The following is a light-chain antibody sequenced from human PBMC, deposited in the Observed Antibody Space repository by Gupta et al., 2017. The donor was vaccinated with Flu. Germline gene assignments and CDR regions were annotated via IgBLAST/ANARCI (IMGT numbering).Light chain of an antibody. CDR1: SSNIGSNT. J-gene: IGLJ3*02. CDR2: KNN. V-gene: IGLV1-44*01. Sequence: QSVLTPPPSASGTPGQMVTLSCSGSSSNIGSNTVHWDQQFPGTAPKVLIFKNNPRPSGVPDRFSGSKSGTSASLAISGLQSEEEADYYCSAWDDSLNGWVFGGGTKLTVL. CDR3: SAWDDSLNGWV.